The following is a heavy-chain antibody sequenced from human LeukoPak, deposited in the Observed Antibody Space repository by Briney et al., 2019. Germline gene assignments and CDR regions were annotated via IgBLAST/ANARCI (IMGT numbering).Heavy chain of an antibody. D-gene: IGHD3-16*01. J-gene: IGHJ4*02. Sequence: SETLSLTCTVSGGSISSYHWSWIRQSPGKGLEWIGYISYSGSTNYNPSLKSRVTISVDTSKNQFSLQLSSVTAADTAVYYCARVGRGDHTWGSYYFDHWGQGTLVTVSS. V-gene: IGHV4-59*01. CDR3: ARVGRGDHTWGSYYFDH. CDR1: GGSISSYH. CDR2: ISYSGST.